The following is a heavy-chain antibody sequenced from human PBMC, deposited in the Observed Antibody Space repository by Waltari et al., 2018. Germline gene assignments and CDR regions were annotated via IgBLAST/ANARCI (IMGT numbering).Heavy chain of an antibody. CDR3: ARYSSSSGWWSDY. J-gene: IGHJ4*02. CDR2: MNPNNGNT. Sequence: QVQLVQSGAEVKKPGASVKVSCKVSGYTLPELSMHWVRQATGQGLEWMGWMNPNNGNTGYAQKFQGRVTITRNTSISTAYMELSSLRSEDTAVYYCARYSSSSGWWSDYWGQGTLVTVSS. CDR1: GYTLPELS. V-gene: IGHV1-8*03. D-gene: IGHD6-6*01.